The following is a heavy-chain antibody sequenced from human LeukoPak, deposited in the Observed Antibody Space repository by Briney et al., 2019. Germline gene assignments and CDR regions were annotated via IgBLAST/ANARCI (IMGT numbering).Heavy chain of an antibody. V-gene: IGHV1-24*01. CDR2: FDLKDGER. D-gene: IGHD3-3*01. Sequence: GASVTLSFTGSGYTLTKLSMHWVRQAPGTGLEWMGGFDLKDGERIYYQKFQGRVTMTEDTSTDTAYMELSSLRSEDTAVYYCATATRSTIFGVVIKNWFDPWAREPWSPSPQ. CDR3: ATATRSTIFGVVIKNWFDP. J-gene: IGHJ5*02. CDR1: GYTLTKLS.